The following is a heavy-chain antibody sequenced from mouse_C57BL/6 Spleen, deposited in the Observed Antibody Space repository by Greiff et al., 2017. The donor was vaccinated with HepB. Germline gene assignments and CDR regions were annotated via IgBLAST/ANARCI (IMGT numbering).Heavy chain of an antibody. CDR3: ARFDGYDSYWYFDV. D-gene: IGHD2-2*01. CDR1: GYAFTNYL. V-gene: IGHV1-54*01. CDR2: INPGSGGT. J-gene: IGHJ1*03. Sequence: QVQLQQSGAELVRPGTSVKVSCKASGYAFTNYLIEWVKQRPGQGLEWIGVINPGSGGTNYNEKFKGKATLTADKSSSTAYMQLSSLTSEDSAVYFCARFDGYDSYWYFDVWGTGTTVTVSS.